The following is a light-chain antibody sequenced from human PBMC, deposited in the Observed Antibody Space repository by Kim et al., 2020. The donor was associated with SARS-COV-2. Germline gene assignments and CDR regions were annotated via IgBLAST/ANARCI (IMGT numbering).Light chain of an antibody. CDR2: DVT. V-gene: IGLV2-14*03. CDR3: SSYTSTRTVV. J-gene: IGLJ2*01. Sequence: GRPITISSTGASSDVGSHNYVSWYQQHPGKAPRLMIYDVTSRPSGISNRFSGSKSGNTASLTISGLQAEDEADYYCSSYTSTRTVVFGGGTQLTVL. CDR1: SSDVGSHNY.